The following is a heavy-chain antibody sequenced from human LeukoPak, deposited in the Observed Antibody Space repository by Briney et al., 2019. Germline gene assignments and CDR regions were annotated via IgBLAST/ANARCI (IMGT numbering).Heavy chain of an antibody. Sequence: GGSLRLSCAASGFTFSSYSMNWVRQASGKGLEWVSSISSRSSYIYYADSVKGRFTISRDNAKNSLYLQMNSLRAEDTAVYYCARDPLYCSSTSCFFDYWGQGTLVTVSS. V-gene: IGHV3-21*01. CDR3: ARDPLYCSSTSCFFDY. CDR2: ISSRSSYI. CDR1: GFTFSSYS. D-gene: IGHD2-2*01. J-gene: IGHJ4*02.